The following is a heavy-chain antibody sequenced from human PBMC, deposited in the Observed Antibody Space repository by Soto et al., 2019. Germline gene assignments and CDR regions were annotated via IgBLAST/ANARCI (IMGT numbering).Heavy chain of an antibody. V-gene: IGHV3-23*01. CDR2: ISGSGGST. Sequence: PGGSLRLSCAASGFTFSSYAMSWVRQAPGRGLEWVSAISGSGGSTYYADSVKGRFTISRDNSKNTLYLQMNSLRAEDTAVYYCAKDRVSVFGVVTPQGYYSGMDVWGQGTTVTVSS. CDR1: GFTFSSYA. CDR3: AKDRVSVFGVVTPQGYYSGMDV. D-gene: IGHD3-3*02. J-gene: IGHJ6*02.